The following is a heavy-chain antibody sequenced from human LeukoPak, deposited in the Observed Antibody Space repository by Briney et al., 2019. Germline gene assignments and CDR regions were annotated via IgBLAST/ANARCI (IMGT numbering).Heavy chain of an antibody. CDR3: ARYIVVVPAAIHDYYYYSMDV. CDR1: GGSISSGGYY. D-gene: IGHD2-2*02. V-gene: IGHV4-31*03. Sequence: SETLSLTCTVSGGSISSGGYYWSWIRQHPGKGLEWIGYIYYNGSTYYNPSLKSRVTISVDTSKNQFSLKLSSVTAADTAVYYCARYIVVVPAAIHDYYYYSMDVWGQGTTVTVSS. CDR2: IYYNGST. J-gene: IGHJ6*02.